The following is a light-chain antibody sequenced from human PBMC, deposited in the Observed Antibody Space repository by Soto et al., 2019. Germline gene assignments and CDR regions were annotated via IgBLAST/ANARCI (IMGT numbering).Light chain of an antibody. V-gene: IGKV3-20*01. J-gene: IGKJ1*01. CDR1: QDVSSN. CDR3: QQYGSSPTT. Sequence: EMVVTPSPATLSVSPGERATLSCRASQDVSSNLAWYQQPPGQAPRLLFFGASIRATGIPDRFSGSGSGTDFTLTISRLEPEDSAVYHCQQYGSSPTTFGQGTKVDIK. CDR2: GAS.